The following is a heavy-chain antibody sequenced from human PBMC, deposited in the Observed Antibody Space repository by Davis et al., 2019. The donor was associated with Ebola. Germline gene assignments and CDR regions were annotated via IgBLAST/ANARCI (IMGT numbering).Heavy chain of an antibody. Sequence: SVKVSCKASGYTFTDYYMNWVRQAPGQGLEWMGGIIPLFRTPHYAQKFQGRLTITADESTTTAYMELYSLKSEDTAVYYCGFPGGGLGYDFGYFHAMGVWGQGTTVTVSS. CDR1: GYTFTDYY. D-gene: IGHD5-12*01. J-gene: IGHJ6*02. V-gene: IGHV1-69*13. CDR2: IIPLFRTP. CDR3: GFPGGGLGYDFGYFHAMGV.